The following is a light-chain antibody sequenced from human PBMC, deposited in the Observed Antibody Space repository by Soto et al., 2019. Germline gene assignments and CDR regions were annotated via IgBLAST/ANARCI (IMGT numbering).Light chain of an antibody. Sequence: DIQMTQSPSTLSASVGDRVTITCRASQSINKWLAWYQQKPGKTPNLLLFDASTLQSGVPSRFSGSGFGTEFTLIISSLQHDDVATYYCQQYNTDSTFGGGTKVEIK. CDR2: DAS. CDR3: QQYNTDST. J-gene: IGKJ4*01. V-gene: IGKV1-5*01. CDR1: QSINKW.